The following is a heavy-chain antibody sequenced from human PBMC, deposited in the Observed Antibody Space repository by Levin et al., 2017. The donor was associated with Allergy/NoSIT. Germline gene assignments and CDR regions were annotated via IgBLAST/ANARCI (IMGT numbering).Heavy chain of an antibody. CDR1: GGSISSYY. Sequence: SETLSLTCTVSGGSISSYYWSWIRQSPGKRPEWIGYIHYTGYTNYSPSLKSRVTISLDTSKNQFSLKLTSVTAADTALYSFARSAHVTVVPAAIVAFDPWGQGILVTVSS. CDR2: IHYTGYT. V-gene: IGHV4-59*08. D-gene: IGHD2-2*01. J-gene: IGHJ5*02. CDR3: ARSAHVTVVPAAIVAFDP.